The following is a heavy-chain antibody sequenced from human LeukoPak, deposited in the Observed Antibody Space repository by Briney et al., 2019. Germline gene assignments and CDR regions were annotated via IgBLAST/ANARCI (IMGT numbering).Heavy chain of an antibody. CDR2: IYTSGITNYNT. CDR1: GGSFSSYY. V-gene: IGHV4-4*07. Sequence: SETLSLTCTVSGGSFSSYYWSWIRQPAGKGLEWIGRIYTSGITNYNTNYNPSLSSRVTMSVDTSKNQSSLKLNSVTAADTAVYYCARAIWYGSGTTAFDYWGPGTLVTVSS. J-gene: IGHJ4*02. D-gene: IGHD3-10*01. CDR3: ARAIWYGSGTTAFDY.